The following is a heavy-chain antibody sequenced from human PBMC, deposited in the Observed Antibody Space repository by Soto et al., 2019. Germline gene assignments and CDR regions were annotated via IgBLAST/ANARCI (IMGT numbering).Heavy chain of an antibody. D-gene: IGHD3-10*01. CDR2: INPNSGGT. Sequence: GASVKVSCKASGYTFTGYYMHWVRQAPGQGLEWMGWINPNSGGTNYAQKFQGRVTMTRDTSISTAYMELSRLRSDDTAVYYCARSTMVRGVIINYYYYGMDVWGQGTTVTAP. CDR3: ARSTMVRGVIINYYYYGMDV. V-gene: IGHV1-2*02. CDR1: GYTFTGYY. J-gene: IGHJ6*02.